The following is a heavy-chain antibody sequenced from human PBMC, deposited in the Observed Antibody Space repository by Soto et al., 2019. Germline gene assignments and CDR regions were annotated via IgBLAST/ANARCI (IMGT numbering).Heavy chain of an antibody. D-gene: IGHD2-21*01. CDR3: AKDINRIAHRTHYYYYYGMDV. CDR1: GFTFDDYT. CDR2: ISWDGGST. J-gene: IGHJ6*02. V-gene: IGHV3-43*01. Sequence: GGSLRLSCAASGFTFDDYTMHWVRQAPGKGLEWVSLISWDGGSTYYADSVKGRFTISRDNSKNSLYLQMNSLRTEDTALYYCAKDINRIAHRTHYYYYYGMDVWGQGTTVTVSS.